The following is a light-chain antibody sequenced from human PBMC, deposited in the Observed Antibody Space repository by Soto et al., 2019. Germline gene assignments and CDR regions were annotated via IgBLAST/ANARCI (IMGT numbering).Light chain of an antibody. J-gene: IGKJ1*01. CDR1: QSVSSN. CDR2: GAS. Sequence: DIVMTQSPSTLSVSPGPRAPLSCRARQSVSSNLAWYQQKPGPAPTPLLHGASTRATGIPARSSGSGSGTEFTLTISSLQPEDFAVYHCQHYHSWPRTWTFGQGTKVDIK. CDR3: QHYHSWPRTWT. V-gene: IGKV3-15*01.